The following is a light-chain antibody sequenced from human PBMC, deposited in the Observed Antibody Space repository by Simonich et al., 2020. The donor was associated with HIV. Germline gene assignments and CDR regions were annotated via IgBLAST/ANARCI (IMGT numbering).Light chain of an antibody. CDR3: QQYKSYPVT. Sequence: DIQMTQSPSSLSASVGDRVTITCRASQAISNSLAWYQQKPGKAPKLLLFAASRLESGVPSRFSGSGSGTDYTLTISSLQPEDFATYYCQQYKSYPVTFGQGTKVEIQ. V-gene: IGKV1-NL1*01. CDR1: QAISNS. J-gene: IGKJ1*01. CDR2: AAS.